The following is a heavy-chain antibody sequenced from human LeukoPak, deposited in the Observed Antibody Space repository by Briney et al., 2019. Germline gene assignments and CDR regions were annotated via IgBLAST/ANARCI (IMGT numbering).Heavy chain of an antibody. V-gene: IGHV1-8*01. CDR2: MNPNSGNT. Sequence: ASVKVSCKASGYTFTSYDINWVRQATGQGLEWMGWMNPNSGNTGYAQNFQGRVTMTRSTSISTAYMELSSLRSEDTAVYYCTRVYASWSYNWFDPWGQGTLVTVSS. CDR1: GYTFTSYD. CDR3: TRVYASWSYNWFDP. J-gene: IGHJ5*02. D-gene: IGHD2-2*01.